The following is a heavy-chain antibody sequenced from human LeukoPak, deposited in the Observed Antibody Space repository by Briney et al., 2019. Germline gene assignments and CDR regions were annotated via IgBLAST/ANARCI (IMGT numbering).Heavy chain of an antibody. CDR2: ISSSSSYI. CDR1: GXTFSSYS. D-gene: IGHD2-15*01. V-gene: IGHV3-21*01. Sequence: SLRLSCAASGXTFSSYSMNWVRQAPGKGLEWVSSISSSSSYIYYADSVKGRFTISRDNAKNSLYLQMNSLRAEDTAVYYCARDPKYCSGGSCYPEYWGQGTLVTVSS. CDR3: ARDPKYCSGGSCYPEY. J-gene: IGHJ4*02.